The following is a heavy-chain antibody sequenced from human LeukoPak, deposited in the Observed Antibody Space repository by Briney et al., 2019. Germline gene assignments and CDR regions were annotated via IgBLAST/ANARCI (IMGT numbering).Heavy chain of an antibody. J-gene: IGHJ4*02. V-gene: IGHV4-59*08. D-gene: IGHD3-16*01. CDR3: ARHGAGGVLDS. CDR2: MSYSGST. CDR1: GGSISSYY. Sequence: SETLSLTCTVSGGSISSYYWSWTRQPPGQGLEWIGHMSYSGSTSYNPSLKSRVTMSVDTSRNQFSLKLPSMTAAHTAVYYCARHGAGGVLDSWGQGTLVTVAS.